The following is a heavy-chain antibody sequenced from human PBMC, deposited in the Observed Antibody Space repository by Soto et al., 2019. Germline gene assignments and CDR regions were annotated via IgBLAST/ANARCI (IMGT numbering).Heavy chain of an antibody. CDR3: ARTGTTHY. D-gene: IGHD1-1*01. CDR2: IKVDGSQT. J-gene: IGHJ4*02. V-gene: IGHV3-7*05. Sequence: EVHLVESGGGLVQPGVSLRLSCAASGFTFSDYWMSWVRQAPGKGLEWVANIKVDGSQTYYVDSVKRRFTISRDNAKNSVFLQMNSLRVEDTAVYYCARTGTTHYLGQGTLVTVSS. CDR1: GFTFSDYW.